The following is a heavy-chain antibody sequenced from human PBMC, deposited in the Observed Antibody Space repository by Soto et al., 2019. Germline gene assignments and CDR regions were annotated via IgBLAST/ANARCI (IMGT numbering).Heavy chain of an antibody. J-gene: IGHJ5*02. CDR3: ARDLDTAMVVVNQGFWFDP. Sequence: QVQLVESGGGVVQPGRSLRLSCAASGFTFSSYAMHWVRQAPGKGLEWVAVISYDGSNKYYADSVKGRFTISRDNSKKTLYMQMNSLRAEDTAVYYCARDLDTAMVVVNQGFWFDPWGQGTLVTVSS. CDR2: ISYDGSNK. D-gene: IGHD5-18*01. CDR1: GFTFSSYA. V-gene: IGHV3-30-3*01.